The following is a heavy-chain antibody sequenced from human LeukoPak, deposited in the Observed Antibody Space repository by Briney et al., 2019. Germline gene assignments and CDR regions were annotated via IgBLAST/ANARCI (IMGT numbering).Heavy chain of an antibody. V-gene: IGHV4-59*08. CDR3: ARHSPYGSGSYPLDY. Sequence: SETLSLTCTVSGGSISNYYWSWIRQSPGRGLEWIAYIYNTGNTNYNPSLKSRLTISLDTSRNQSSLKLSSLTAADTAVYYCARHSPYGSGSYPLDYWGQGTLVTVSS. D-gene: IGHD3-10*01. CDR2: IYNTGNT. J-gene: IGHJ4*02. CDR1: GGSISNYY.